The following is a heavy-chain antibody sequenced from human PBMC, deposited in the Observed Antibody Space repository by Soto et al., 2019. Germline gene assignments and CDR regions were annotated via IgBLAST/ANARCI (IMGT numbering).Heavy chain of an antibody. CDR3: ARGRIQRYCSGGSCYLAAVDMDV. J-gene: IGHJ6*02. CDR2: INHSGST. D-gene: IGHD2-15*01. Sequence: YWCWIRQPPGKGLEWIGEINHSGSTNYNPSLKSRVTISVDTSKNQFSLKLSSVTAADTAVYYCARGRIQRYCSGGSCYLAAVDMDVWGQGTTVTVSS. CDR1: Y. V-gene: IGHV4-34*01.